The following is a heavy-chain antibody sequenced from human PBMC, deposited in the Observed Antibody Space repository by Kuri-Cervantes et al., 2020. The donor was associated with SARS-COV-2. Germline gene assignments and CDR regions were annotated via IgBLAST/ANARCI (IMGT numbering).Heavy chain of an antibody. CDR1: GFSLTTSGMC. V-gene: IGHV2-70*12. CDR2: IDWDDDK. Sequence: SGPTLVKPAQTLTLTCTFSGFSLTTSGMCVAWIRQPPGKALEWLARIDWDDDKYYKTSLTTRLSISKDTSKDQVVLTMTNMDPMDTAIYYCAHRRPTVTTNDAFDIWGQGTMVTVSS. CDR3: AHRRPTVTTNDAFDI. D-gene: IGHD4-17*01. J-gene: IGHJ3*02.